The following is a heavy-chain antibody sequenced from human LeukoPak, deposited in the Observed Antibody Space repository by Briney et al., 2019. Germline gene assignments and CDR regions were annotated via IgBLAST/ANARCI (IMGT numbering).Heavy chain of an antibody. Sequence: GGSLRLSCTPSGFTFGDHAMSWFRQAPGKGLEWVGFIRSKAYGGTTDYAASVKGRFTISRDDSKSIAYLRMNSLKTEDTAVYYCTRHYGSGSYRFDYWGQGTLVTVSS. D-gene: IGHD3-10*01. CDR1: GFTFGDHA. V-gene: IGHV3-49*03. CDR3: TRHYGSGSYRFDY. CDR2: IRSKAYGGTT. J-gene: IGHJ4*02.